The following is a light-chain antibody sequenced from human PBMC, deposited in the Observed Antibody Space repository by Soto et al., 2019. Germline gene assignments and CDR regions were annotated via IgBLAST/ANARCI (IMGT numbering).Light chain of an antibody. CDR2: EVS. Sequence: QSVLTQPPSASGSPGQSVTISCTGTSSDVGGYNYVSWYQQHPGKAPKLMIYEVSKRPSGVPDRFSGSKSGNTASLTVSGIQAEDEADYYCSSYAGSKNFYVFGTGTKVTV. CDR1: SSDVGGYNY. CDR3: SSYAGSKNFYV. J-gene: IGLJ1*01. V-gene: IGLV2-8*01.